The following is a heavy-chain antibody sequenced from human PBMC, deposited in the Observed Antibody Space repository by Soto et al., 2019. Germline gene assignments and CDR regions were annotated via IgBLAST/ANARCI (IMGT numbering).Heavy chain of an antibody. V-gene: IGHV1-18*04. CDR2: ISAYNGNT. D-gene: IGHD2-2*01. CDR1: GYTFTSYG. Sequence: ASVKVSCKASGYTFTSYGISWVRQAPGQGLEWMGWISAYNGNTNYAQKLQGRVTMTTDTSTSTAHLELRSRRSDDTAVYYCASINCSTTSCHGGYYYGRDVWCQGITVIVSS. J-gene: IGHJ6*02. CDR3: ASINCSTTSCHGGYYYGRDV.